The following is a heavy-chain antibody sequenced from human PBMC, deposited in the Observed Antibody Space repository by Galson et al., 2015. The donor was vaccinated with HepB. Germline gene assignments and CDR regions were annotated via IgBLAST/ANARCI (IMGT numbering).Heavy chain of an antibody. D-gene: IGHD2-15*01. Sequence: SVKVSCKASGGTFSSYAISWVRQAPGQGLEWMGGIIPIFGTANYAQKFQGRVTITADESTSTAYMELSSLRSEDTAVYYCARDPPYCSGGSCSDAFDIWGQGTMGTVSS. CDR1: GGTFSSYA. CDR3: ARDPPYCSGGSCSDAFDI. J-gene: IGHJ3*02. V-gene: IGHV1-69*13. CDR2: IIPIFGTA.